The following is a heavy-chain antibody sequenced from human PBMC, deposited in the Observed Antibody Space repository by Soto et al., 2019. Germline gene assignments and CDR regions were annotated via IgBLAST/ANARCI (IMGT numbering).Heavy chain of an antibody. J-gene: IGHJ4*02. CDR2: ISAYNGNT. D-gene: IGHD3-22*01. CDR3: ARGVDLDYYDSSGPSDY. Sequence: GASVKVSCKASGYTFTSYGISWVRQAPGQGLEWMGWISAYNGNTNYAQKLQGRVTMTADKSTSTAYMELRSLRSEDTAVYYCARGVDLDYYDSSGPSDYWGQGTLVTVSS. V-gene: IGHV1-18*01. CDR1: GYTFTSYG.